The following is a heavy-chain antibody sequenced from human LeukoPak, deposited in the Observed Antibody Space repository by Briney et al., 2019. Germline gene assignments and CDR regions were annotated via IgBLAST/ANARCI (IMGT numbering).Heavy chain of an antibody. J-gene: IGHJ5*02. V-gene: IGHV1-2*06. CDR3: ARGYCSSTSCYMGRGVTFDP. Sequence: ASVTVSCKASGYTFTGYYMHWVRQAPGQGLEWMGRINPNSGGTNYAQKFQGRVTMTRDTSISTAYMELSRLRSDDTAVYYCARGYCSSTSCYMGRGVTFDPWGQGTLVTVSS. CDR2: INPNSGGT. D-gene: IGHD2-2*02. CDR1: GYTFTGYY.